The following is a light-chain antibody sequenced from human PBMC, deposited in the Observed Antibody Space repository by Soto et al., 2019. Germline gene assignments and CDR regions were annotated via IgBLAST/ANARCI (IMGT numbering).Light chain of an antibody. Sequence: QSALTQPASVSGSPGQSITISCTGSSGDVGHYNYVSWYQQHPGKAPKLIIYEVTNRPSGVSNRFSGSKYGNTASLIISGLQAEDEADYYCTSYTTGRIRVFGGGTKLTVL. CDR3: TSYTTGRIRV. CDR2: EVT. V-gene: IGLV2-14*01. J-gene: IGLJ3*02. CDR1: SGDVGHYNY.